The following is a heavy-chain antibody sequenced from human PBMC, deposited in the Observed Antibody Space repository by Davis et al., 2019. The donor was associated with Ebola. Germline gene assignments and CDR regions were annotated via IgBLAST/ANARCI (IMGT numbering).Heavy chain of an antibody. CDR1: GFTFSNAW. D-gene: IGHD3-3*01. V-gene: IGHV3-7*01. CDR3: GRGGGFLVDY. Sequence: PGGSLRLSCAASGFTFSNAWMTWVRQAPGKGLEWVANIKQDGSEKYYVDSVKGRFTISRDNAKNSVYLQMNSLRAEDTAVYYCGRGGGFLVDYWGQGTLVTVSS. J-gene: IGHJ4*02. CDR2: IKQDGSEK.